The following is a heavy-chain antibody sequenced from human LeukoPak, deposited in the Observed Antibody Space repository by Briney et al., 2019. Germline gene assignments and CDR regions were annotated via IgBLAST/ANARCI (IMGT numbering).Heavy chain of an antibody. CDR3: ARDRTVYYYDSSGPHTTGYYFDY. Sequence: PSETLSLTCTVSGGSISSYYWSWIRQPAGKGLEWIGRIYTSGSTNYNPSLKSRVTMSVDTSKNQFSLKLSSVTAADTAAYYCARDRTVYYYDSSGPHTTGYYFDYWGQGTLVTVSS. V-gene: IGHV4-4*07. CDR1: GGSISSYY. D-gene: IGHD3-22*01. J-gene: IGHJ4*02. CDR2: IYTSGST.